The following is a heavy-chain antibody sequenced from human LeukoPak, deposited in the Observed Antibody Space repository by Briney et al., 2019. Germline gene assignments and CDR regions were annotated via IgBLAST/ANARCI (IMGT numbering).Heavy chain of an antibody. Sequence: SETLSLTCAVYGGSFSGYYWSWIRQPPGKGLEWIGYIYYSGSTNYNPSLKSRVTISVDTSKNQFSLKLSSVTAADTAVYYCARAPTQQQLVFFDYWGQGTLVTVSS. CDR1: GGSFSGYY. CDR2: IYYSGST. CDR3: ARAPTQQQLVFFDY. J-gene: IGHJ4*02. V-gene: IGHV4-59*01. D-gene: IGHD6-13*01.